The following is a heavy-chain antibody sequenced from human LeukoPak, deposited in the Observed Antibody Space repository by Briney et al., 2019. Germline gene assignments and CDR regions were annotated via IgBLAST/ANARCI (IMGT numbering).Heavy chain of an antibody. Sequence: SETLSLTCSVTGGSLSSYYWSWIRQPPGKGLEWIGYIYYSGITNYNPSLKSRVTISVDTSKNQFSLKLSSVTAADTAVYYCARHRRPNWFDPWGQGTLVTVSS. CDR1: GGSLSSYY. J-gene: IGHJ5*02. V-gene: IGHV4-59*08. CDR2: IYYSGIT. CDR3: ARHRRPNWFDP.